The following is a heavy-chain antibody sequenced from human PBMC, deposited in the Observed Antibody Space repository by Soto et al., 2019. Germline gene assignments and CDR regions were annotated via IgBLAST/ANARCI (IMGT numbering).Heavy chain of an antibody. CDR3: ARTVGWLEN. CDR2: TYYRSKWYK. V-gene: IGHV6-1*01. Sequence: SQTLSLTCAISGDSVSSNSAAWNWIRQSPSRGLEWLGRTYYRSKWYKEYAASVRSRITINPATSKNQSLLQFISVSPEDTAGYYRARTVGWLENGGPGTLVTVSS. D-gene: IGHD6-19*01. J-gene: IGHJ4*02. CDR1: GDSVSSNSAA.